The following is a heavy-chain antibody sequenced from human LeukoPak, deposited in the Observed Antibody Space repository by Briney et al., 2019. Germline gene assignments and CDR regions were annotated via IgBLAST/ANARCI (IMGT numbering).Heavy chain of an antibody. D-gene: IGHD5-18*01. V-gene: IGHV4-34*01. CDR1: GGSFSGYY. J-gene: IGHJ4*02. CDR3: ARGSRGYSYGYTFDY. Sequence: SETLSLTCAVYGGSFSGYYWSWIRQPPGKGLEWIGEINHSGSTNYNPSLKSRVTISVDTSKNQFSLKLSSVTAADTAVYYCARGSRGYSYGYTFDYWGQGRLVRFSS. CDR2: INHSGST.